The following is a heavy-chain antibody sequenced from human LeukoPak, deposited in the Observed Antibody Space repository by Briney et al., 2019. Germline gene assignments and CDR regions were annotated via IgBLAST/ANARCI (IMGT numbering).Heavy chain of an antibody. CDR3: ASYGIAVAVGFDY. D-gene: IGHD6-19*01. Sequence: ASVNVSCTSSGYTFTGYYMHWVRQAPGQGLEWMGWINPNSGGTNYAQKFQGRVTMTRDTSISTAYMELSRLRSDDTAVYYCASYGIAVAVGFDYWGQGTLVTVSS. CDR2: INPNSGGT. V-gene: IGHV1-2*02. CDR1: GYTFTGYY. J-gene: IGHJ4*02.